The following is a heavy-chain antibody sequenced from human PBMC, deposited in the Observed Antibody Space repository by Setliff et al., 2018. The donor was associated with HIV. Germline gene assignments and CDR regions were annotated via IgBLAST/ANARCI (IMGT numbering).Heavy chain of an antibody. CDR2: INVNNDAT. D-gene: IGHD3-3*01. V-gene: IGHV1-2*02. CDR3: ARNIDMHYDFWSAYDY. J-gene: IGHJ4*02. Sequence: VASVKVSCKTSGYTFTGYYMHWVRQAPGQGLEWMGWINVNNDATNYAQKFQGRVSMTRDTSISTAYMELRSLTSDDTAVYYCARNIDMHYDFWSAYDYWGQGALVTVSS. CDR1: GYTFTGYY.